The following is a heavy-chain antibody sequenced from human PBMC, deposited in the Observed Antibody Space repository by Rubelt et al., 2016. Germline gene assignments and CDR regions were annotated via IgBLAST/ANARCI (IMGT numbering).Heavy chain of an antibody. CDR1: GFTFSSFV. D-gene: IGHD4-17*01. Sequence: KPGGSLRLSCAASGFTFSSFVMSWFRHTTGKALEWVSSISSSSSYIYYADTLKGRFTIFRDNARNKLYLKMSSLRPEDTALYYCARRATVSYHGLDVWGQGTTVTVSS. CDR3: ARRATVSYHGLDV. V-gene: IGHV3-21*01. J-gene: IGHJ6*02. CDR2: ISSSSSYI.